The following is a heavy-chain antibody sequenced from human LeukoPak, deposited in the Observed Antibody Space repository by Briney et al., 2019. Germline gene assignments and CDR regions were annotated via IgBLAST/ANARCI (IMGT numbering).Heavy chain of an antibody. J-gene: IGHJ4*02. V-gene: IGHV3-11*04. CDR1: GFTFSDYY. D-gene: IGHD1-26*01. CDR3: ARGSGSYRNDY. Sequence: GGSLRLSCAASGFTFSDYYMSWIRQAPGKGLEWVSYISSSGTTIYYADSVKGRFTISRDNAKNSLYPQMTSLRAEDTAVYYCARGSGSYRNDYWGQGTLVTVSS. CDR2: ISSSGTTI.